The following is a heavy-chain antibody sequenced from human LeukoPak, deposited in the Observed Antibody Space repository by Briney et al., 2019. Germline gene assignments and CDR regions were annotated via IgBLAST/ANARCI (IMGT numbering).Heavy chain of an antibody. V-gene: IGHV3-30-3*01. CDR2: ISYDGSNK. J-gene: IGHJ3*02. CDR3: ARSADSSSWYGHGAFDI. CDR1: GFTFSSYA. Sequence: GGSLRLSCAASGFTFSSYAMHWVRQAPGKGLEWVAVISYDGSNKYYADSVKGRFTISRDNSKNTLYLQMNSLRAEGTAVYYCARSADSSSWYGHGAFDIWGQGTMVTVSS. D-gene: IGHD6-13*01.